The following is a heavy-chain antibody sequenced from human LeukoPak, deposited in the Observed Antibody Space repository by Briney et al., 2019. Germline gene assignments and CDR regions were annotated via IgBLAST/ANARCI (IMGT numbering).Heavy chain of an antibody. Sequence: PGGSLRLSCAASGFTFSSCAMSWVRQAPGKGLEWVSTISSTGGSTYYADSVKGRFTISRDNSKNTLYLQMNSLRAEDTAVYYCAKRGIYDFDYWGQGTLVTVAS. CDR3: AKRGIYDFDY. D-gene: IGHD3-16*01. V-gene: IGHV3-23*01. CDR2: ISSTGGST. CDR1: GFTFSSCA. J-gene: IGHJ4*02.